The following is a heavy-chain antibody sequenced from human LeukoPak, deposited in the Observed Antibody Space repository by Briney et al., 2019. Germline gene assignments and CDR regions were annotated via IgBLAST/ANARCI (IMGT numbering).Heavy chain of an antibody. V-gene: IGHV3-11*01. CDR3: AKDDNYIRFLS. D-gene: IGHD3-16*01. J-gene: IGHJ5*02. CDR1: GFTFSDYY. CDR2: ISSGGSTI. Sequence: GGSLRLSCAASGFTFSDYYMSWIRQAPGKGLEWVSYISSGGSTIYYADSVKGRFTISRDNAKKTLYLQMNSLRAEDTAVYYCAKDDNYIRFLSWGQGTLVTVSS.